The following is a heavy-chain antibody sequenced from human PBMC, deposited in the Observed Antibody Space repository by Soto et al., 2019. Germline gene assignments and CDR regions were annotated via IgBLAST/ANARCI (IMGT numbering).Heavy chain of an antibody. J-gene: IGHJ6*02. V-gene: IGHV3-21*01. D-gene: IGHD6-13*01. CDR1: GFTFSSYS. CDR2: ISSSSSYI. Sequence: GGSLRLSCAASGFTFSSYSMSWVRQAPGKGLEWVSSISSSSSYIYYADSVKGRFTISRDNAKNSLYLQMNSLRAEDTAVYYCARGPAAGASYYYYGMDVWGQGTTVTVSS. CDR3: ARGPAAGASYYYYGMDV.